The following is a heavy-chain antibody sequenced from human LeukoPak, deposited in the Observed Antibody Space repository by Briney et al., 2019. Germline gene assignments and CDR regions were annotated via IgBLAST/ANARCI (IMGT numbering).Heavy chain of an antibody. CDR3: AKETWFGELMNPDY. Sequence: GGSLRLSCAASGFTFNNYAMSWVRQAPGKGLEWVSSISGSGSSTYYAASVKGRFTISRDNSKNTVYLQMNSLRAEDTAVYYCAKETWFGELMNPDYWGQGTLVTVSS. CDR2: ISGSGSST. D-gene: IGHD3-10*01. V-gene: IGHV3-23*01. J-gene: IGHJ4*02. CDR1: GFTFNNYA.